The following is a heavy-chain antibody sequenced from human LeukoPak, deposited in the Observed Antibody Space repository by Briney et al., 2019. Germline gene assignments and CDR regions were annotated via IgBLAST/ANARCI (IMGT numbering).Heavy chain of an antibody. D-gene: IGHD3-22*01. CDR3: ARDAKYYYDSSGYHNNDY. J-gene: IGHJ4*02. CDR2: ISSSGSTI. V-gene: IGHV3-11*01. CDR1: GFTFSDYY. Sequence: PGGSLRLPCAASGFTFSDYYTSWIRQAPGKGLEWVSYISSSGSTIYYADSVKGRFTISRDNAKNSLYLQMNSLRAEDTAVYYCARDAKYYYDSSGYHNNDYWGQGTLVTVSS.